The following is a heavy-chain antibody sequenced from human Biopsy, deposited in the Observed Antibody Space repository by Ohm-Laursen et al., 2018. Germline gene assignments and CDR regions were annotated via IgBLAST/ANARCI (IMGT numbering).Heavy chain of an antibody. CDR2: IYPGGST. CDR3: ASVVLGPTNDAFDL. D-gene: IGHD3-22*01. CDR1: GGAINNYY. J-gene: IGHJ3*01. V-gene: IGHV4-4*07. Sequence: SETLSLTCNVSGGAINNYYWSWIRQPAGKGLEWIGRIYPGGSTNYNPSLKSRVTMSVDTSKKQLSPRLRSVTAADTAMYYCASVVLGPTNDAFDLWGQGTMVAVSS.